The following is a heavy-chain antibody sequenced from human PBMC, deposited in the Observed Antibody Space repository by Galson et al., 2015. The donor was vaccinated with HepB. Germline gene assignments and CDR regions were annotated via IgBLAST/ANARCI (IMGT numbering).Heavy chain of an antibody. D-gene: IGHD3-9*01. Sequence: SLRLSCAASGFTFSSYSMNWVRQAPGKGLEWVSSISSSSSYIYYADSVKGRFTISRDNAKNSLYLQMNSLRAEDTAVYYCARVEEDDILTGYLFDYWGQGTLVTVSS. CDR2: ISSSSSYI. V-gene: IGHV3-21*01. CDR1: GFTFSSYS. J-gene: IGHJ4*02. CDR3: ARVEEDDILTGYLFDY.